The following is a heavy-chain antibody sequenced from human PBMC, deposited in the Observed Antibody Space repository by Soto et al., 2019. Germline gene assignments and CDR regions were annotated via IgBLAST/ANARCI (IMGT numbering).Heavy chain of an antibody. V-gene: IGHV1-46*01. CDR2: INPSGGST. CDR3: ARGLRSNGWTPSYWFDP. CDR1: GYTFTSYY. D-gene: IGHD6-19*01. Sequence: ASVKVSCKASGYTFTSYYMHWGRQAPGQGLEWMGIINPSGGSTSYAQKFQGRVTMTRDTSTSTVYMELSSLRSEDTAVYYCARGLRSNGWTPSYWFDPWGQGTLVTVSS. J-gene: IGHJ5*02.